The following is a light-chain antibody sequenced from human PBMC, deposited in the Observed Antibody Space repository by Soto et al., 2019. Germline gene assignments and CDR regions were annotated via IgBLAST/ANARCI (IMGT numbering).Light chain of an antibody. CDR2: WAS. CDR3: QQYYSTPRT. J-gene: IGKJ5*01. V-gene: IGKV4-1*01. Sequence: IVMTQSPDSLAVSLGARATINCKSSQSVLYSSNNKNYLAWYQQKPGQSPKLLIYWASTRESGVPDRFSGSGSGTDFTLTTSSLQAGDVAVYYCQQYYSTPRTFGQGTRLEIK. CDR1: QSVLYSSNNKNY.